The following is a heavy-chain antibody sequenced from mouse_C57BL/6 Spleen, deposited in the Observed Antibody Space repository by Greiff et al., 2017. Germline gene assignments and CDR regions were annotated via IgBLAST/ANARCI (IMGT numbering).Heavy chain of an antibody. J-gene: IGHJ1*03. CDR1: GFSLTSYG. Sequence: QVQLQQSGPGLVQPSQSLSITCTVSGFSLTSYGVHWVRQSPGKGLEWLGVIWRGGSTAYNAAFMSRLSITKDNSKCQVFFKMNSLQADDTAIYYCAKRAADWYFDVWGTGTTVTVSS. CDR2: IWRGGST. CDR3: AKRAADWYFDV. V-gene: IGHV2-5*01.